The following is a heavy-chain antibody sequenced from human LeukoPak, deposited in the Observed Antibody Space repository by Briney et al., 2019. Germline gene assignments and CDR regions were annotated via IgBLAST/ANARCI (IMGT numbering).Heavy chain of an antibody. D-gene: IGHD1-1*01. J-gene: IGHJ3*02. V-gene: IGHV3-7*01. CDR3: ARDAGRREDI. CDR1: GFSITNFW. CDR2: IKQDGIEK. Sequence: PGGSLRLSCATSGFSITNFWFTWARQAPGKGLEWVASIKQDGIEKHYADSVEGRFTISRDIAKNSLFLQMNSLRAEDTALYYCARDAGRREDIWGQGTMVTVSS.